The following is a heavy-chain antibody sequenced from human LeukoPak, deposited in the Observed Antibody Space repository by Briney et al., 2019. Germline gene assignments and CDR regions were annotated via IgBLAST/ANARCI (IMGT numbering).Heavy chain of an antibody. CDR3: ARDRAYDYVWGSYRYIWFDP. V-gene: IGHV4-61*02. Sequence: SETLSLTCTVSGGSISSGSYYWSWIRQPAGKVLEWIGRIYTSGSTNYNPSLKSRVTISVDTSKNQFSLKLSSVTAADTAVYYCARDRAYDYVWGSYRYIWFDPWGQGTLVTVSS. CDR2: IYTSGST. D-gene: IGHD3-16*02. CDR1: GGSISSGSYY. J-gene: IGHJ5*02.